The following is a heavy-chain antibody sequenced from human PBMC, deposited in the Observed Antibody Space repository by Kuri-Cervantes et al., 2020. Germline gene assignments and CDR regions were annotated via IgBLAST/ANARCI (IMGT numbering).Heavy chain of an antibody. Sequence: SVKVSCKASGGTFSRYAISWVRQAPGQGLEWMGGIIPIFGTANYAQKFQGRVTITTDESTSTAYMELSSLRSEDTAVYYCARGQRGYSYVLDYWGQGTLVTVSS. J-gene: IGHJ4*02. CDR3: ARGQRGYSYVLDY. D-gene: IGHD5-18*01. CDR1: GGTFSRYA. V-gene: IGHV1-69*05. CDR2: IIPIFGTA.